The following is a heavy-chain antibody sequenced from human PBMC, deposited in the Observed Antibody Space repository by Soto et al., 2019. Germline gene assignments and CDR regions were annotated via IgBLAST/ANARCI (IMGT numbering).Heavy chain of an antibody. V-gene: IGHV3-33*01. J-gene: IGHJ6*02. Sequence: GCSLKLSLATPGFPFCSYGMHLVRQAPVKGLEWVAVIWYDGSNKYYADSVKGRFTISRDNSKNTLYLQMNSLRAEDTAVYYCARDRVVVIKFRPYYYYYGMDVWGQGT. CDR2: IWYDGSNK. D-gene: IGHD3-22*01. CDR3: ARDRVVVIKFRPYYYYYGMDV. CDR1: GFPFCSYG.